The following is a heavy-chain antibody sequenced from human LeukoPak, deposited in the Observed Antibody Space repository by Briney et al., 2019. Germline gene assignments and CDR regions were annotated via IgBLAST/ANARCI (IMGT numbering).Heavy chain of an antibody. Sequence: GGSLRLSCAASGFTFSSYSMNWVRQAPGRGLEWVSSISSSSSYIYYADSVKGRFTISRDNAKNSLYLQMNSLRAEDTAVYYCAREYDSSGYYSLDYWGQGTLVTVSS. CDR1: GFTFSSYS. J-gene: IGHJ4*02. CDR2: ISSSSSYI. CDR3: AREYDSSGYYSLDY. V-gene: IGHV3-21*01. D-gene: IGHD3-22*01.